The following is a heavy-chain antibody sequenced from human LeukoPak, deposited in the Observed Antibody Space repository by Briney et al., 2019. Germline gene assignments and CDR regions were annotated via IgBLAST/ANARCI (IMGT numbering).Heavy chain of an antibody. J-gene: IGHJ4*02. Sequence: PSETLSLTCAVYGGSFSGYYWSRIRQPPGKGLEWIGEINHSGSTNYNPSLKSRVTISVDTSKNQFSLKLSSVTAADTAVYYCASRMRNTVVTPIFDYWGQGTLVTVSS. CDR1: GGSFSGYY. CDR3: ASRMRNTVVTPIFDY. V-gene: IGHV4-34*01. D-gene: IGHD4-23*01. CDR2: INHSGST.